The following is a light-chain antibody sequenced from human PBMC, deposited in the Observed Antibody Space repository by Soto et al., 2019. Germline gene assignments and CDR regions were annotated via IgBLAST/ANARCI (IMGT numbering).Light chain of an antibody. CDR3: QHYNSYSEA. J-gene: IGKJ1*01. CDR2: AAS. V-gene: IGKV1-39*01. CDR1: QSISSY. Sequence: DIQMTQSPSSLSASVGDRVTITCRASQSISSYLNWYQQKPGRAPSLLIYAASSLQSGVPSRFSGSGSATEFTLTISSLQPDDFATYYCQHYNSYSEAFGQGTKVDIK.